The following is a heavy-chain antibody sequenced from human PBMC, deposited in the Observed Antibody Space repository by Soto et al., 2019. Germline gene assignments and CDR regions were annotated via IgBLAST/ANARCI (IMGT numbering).Heavy chain of an antibody. V-gene: IGHV1-2*04. Sequence: ASVKVSCKASGYTFTGYYMHWVRQAPGQGLEWMGWINPNSGGTNYAQKFQGWVTMTRDTSISTAYMELSRLRSDDTAVYYCARAGIVARFLDSPVEDYYYGMDVWGQGTTVTVSS. J-gene: IGHJ6*02. CDR2: INPNSGGT. CDR3: ARAGIVARFLDSPVEDYYYGMDV. CDR1: GYTFTGYY. D-gene: IGHD3-3*01.